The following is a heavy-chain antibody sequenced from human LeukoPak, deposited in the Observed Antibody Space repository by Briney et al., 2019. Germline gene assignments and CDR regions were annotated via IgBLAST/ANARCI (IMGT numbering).Heavy chain of an antibody. D-gene: IGHD6-13*01. Sequence: PSETLSLTCTVSGGSISSGSYYWSWIRQPAGKGLEWIGRIYTSGSTNYNPSLKSRVTISVDTSKNQFSLKLSSVTAADTAVYYCARDRRQQLTHYYYYYYMDVWGKGTTVTVSS. CDR1: GGSISSGSYY. V-gene: IGHV4-61*02. J-gene: IGHJ6*03. CDR3: ARDRRQQLTHYYYYYYMDV. CDR2: IYTSGST.